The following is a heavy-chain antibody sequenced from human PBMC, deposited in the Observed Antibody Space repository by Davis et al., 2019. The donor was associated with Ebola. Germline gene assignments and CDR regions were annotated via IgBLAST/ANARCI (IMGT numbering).Heavy chain of an antibody. J-gene: IGHJ3*02. Sequence: ASVKVSCKASGGTFSSYAISWVRQAPGQGLEWMGWISAYNGNTNYAQKLQGRVTMTTDTSTSTAYMELRSLRSDDTAVYYCAGGYCSSTSCPGAFDIWGQGTMVTVSS. CDR2: ISAYNGNT. CDR1: GGTFSSYA. CDR3: AGGYCSSTSCPGAFDI. D-gene: IGHD2-2*01. V-gene: IGHV1-18*01.